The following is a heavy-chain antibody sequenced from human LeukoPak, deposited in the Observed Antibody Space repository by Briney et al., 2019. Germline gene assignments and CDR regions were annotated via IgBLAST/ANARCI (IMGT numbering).Heavy chain of an antibody. CDR2: ISVYNGDT. CDR3: ARDPGGTYYYYGMDV. CDR1: GYTFTSYG. Sequence: ASVKVSCKASGYTFTSYGITWVRQAPGQGLEWMGWISVYNGDTNYAQKLQGRVTMTTEPSTSTAYMELRSLRSNDTAVYYCARDPGGTYYYYGMDVWGQGTTVTVSS. V-gene: IGHV1-18*01. D-gene: IGHD1-1*01. J-gene: IGHJ6*02.